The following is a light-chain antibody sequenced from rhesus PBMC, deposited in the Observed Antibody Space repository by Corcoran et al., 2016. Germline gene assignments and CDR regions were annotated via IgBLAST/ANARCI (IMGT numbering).Light chain of an antibody. CDR1: QGISNR. CDR3: QHGYGTPFT. V-gene: IGKV1-25*01. J-gene: IGKJ3*01. CDR2: RAS. Sequence: DIQMTQSPSSLSASVGDRVTITCQARQGISNRLAWYQQKPGKGPRLLIYRASTLQSGVPSRFSGSGFGTDFTLTISSLQAEDFATYYCQHGYGTPFTFGPGTKLEI.